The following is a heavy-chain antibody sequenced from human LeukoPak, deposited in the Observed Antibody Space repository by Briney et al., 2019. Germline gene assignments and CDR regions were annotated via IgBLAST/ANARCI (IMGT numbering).Heavy chain of an antibody. CDR1: GFTVSSNY. J-gene: IGHJ1*01. D-gene: IGHD3-10*01. CDR2: IYSGGST. Sequence: GGSLRLSCAASGFTVSSNYMSWVRQAPGKGLEWVSVIYSGGSTYYADSVKGRFTISRDNSKNTLYLQMNSLRAEDTAVYYCARGDRDLEYFQHWGQGTLVTVSS. CDR3: ARGDRDLEYFQH. V-gene: IGHV3-66*01.